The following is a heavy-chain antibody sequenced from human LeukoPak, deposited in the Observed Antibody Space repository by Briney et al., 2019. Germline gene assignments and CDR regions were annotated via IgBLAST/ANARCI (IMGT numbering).Heavy chain of an antibody. D-gene: IGHD3-16*01. V-gene: IGHV1-8*01. CDR1: GYTFSSYD. CDR3: ARSIEGVRKRNDY. J-gene: IGHJ4*02. Sequence: GASVKVSCKASGYTFSSYDIIWVRQASGQGLEWMGWMNPNSGHTGYAQKFQGRVTMTRSTSISTAYMELTSLTSEDSAVYYCARSIEGVRKRNDYWGQGTLVTVSS. CDR2: MNPNSGHT.